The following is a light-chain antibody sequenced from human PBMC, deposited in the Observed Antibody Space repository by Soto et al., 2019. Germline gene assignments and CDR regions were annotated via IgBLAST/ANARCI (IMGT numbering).Light chain of an antibody. CDR2: WAS. V-gene: IGKV4-1*01. CDR1: QSVLYSSNNKNY. Sequence: DIVMTQSPDSLAVSLGERATINCKSSQSVLYSSNNKNYLAWYQQKPGQPPELLIYWASTRESGVPDRFSGSGSGADFTLTSNRLQAEDVAVYYCQQYYTTPLTFGGGTKVEIK. CDR3: QQYYTTPLT. J-gene: IGKJ4*01.